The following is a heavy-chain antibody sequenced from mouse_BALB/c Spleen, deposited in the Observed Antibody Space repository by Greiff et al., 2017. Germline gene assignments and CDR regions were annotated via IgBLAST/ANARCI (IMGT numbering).Heavy chain of an antibody. Sequence: EVMLVESGGGLVQPGGSLRLSCATSGFTFTDYYMSWVRQPPGKALEWLGFIRNKANGYTTEYSASVKGRFTISRDNSQSILYLQMNTLRAEDSATYYCARGDYGGAWFAYWGQGTLVTVSA. CDR1: GFTFTDYY. V-gene: IGHV7-3*02. CDR3: ARGDYGGAWFAY. D-gene: IGHD2-4*01. J-gene: IGHJ3*01. CDR2: IRNKANGYTT.